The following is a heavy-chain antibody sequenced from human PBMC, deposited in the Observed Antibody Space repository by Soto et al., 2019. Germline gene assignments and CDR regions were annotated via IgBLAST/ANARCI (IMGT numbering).Heavy chain of an antibody. J-gene: IGHJ4*02. CDR1: GFTCSTYW. V-gene: IGHV3-7*01. CDR2: IKEDASEE. D-gene: IGHD2-2*01. CDR3: ATAISSPFSNFDS. Sequence: EVQLVQSGGDLVQPGVSLRLSCVASGFTCSTYWMTWVRQAPGMGLEWVAGIKEDASEEVYVDSVKGRFSISRGNAKNALYLKLNSLRAEDTSVYYCATAISSPFSNFDSWGQGSLVTVSS.